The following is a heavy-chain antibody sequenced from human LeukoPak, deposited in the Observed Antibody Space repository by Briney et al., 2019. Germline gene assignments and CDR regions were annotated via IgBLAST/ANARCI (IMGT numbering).Heavy chain of an antibody. CDR2: IYYSGST. CDR3: ASLPSGSYNWFDP. D-gene: IGHD1-26*01. CDR1: GGSISGSY. V-gene: IGHV4-59*01. J-gene: IGHJ5*02. Sequence: SETLSLTCTVSGGSISGSYWNWIRQPPGKGLEWIGYIYYSGSTNYNPSLKSRVTISVDTSKNQFSLKLSSVTAADTAVYYCASLPSGSYNWFDPWGRGTLVTVSS.